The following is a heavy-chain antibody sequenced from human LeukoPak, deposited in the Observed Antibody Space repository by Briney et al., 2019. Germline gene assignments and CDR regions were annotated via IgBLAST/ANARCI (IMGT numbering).Heavy chain of an antibody. D-gene: IGHD4-17*01. CDR3: ARAPGRYYGDFDY. CDR2: ISGNGDST. CDR1: GFTFSSYA. Sequence: GGSLRLSCAASGFTFSSYAMHWVRQAPGKGLEYVSAISGNGDSTYYANSVKGSFTISRDNSKNTLYLQMGSLRSDDMAVYYCARAPGRYYGDFDYWGQGTLVTVSS. J-gene: IGHJ4*02. V-gene: IGHV3-64*01.